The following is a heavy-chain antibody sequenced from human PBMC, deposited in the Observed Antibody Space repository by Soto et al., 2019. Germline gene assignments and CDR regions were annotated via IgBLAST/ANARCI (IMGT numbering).Heavy chain of an antibody. V-gene: IGHV1-69*01. Sequence: QVQLEQSGAEVKRPGSSVKVSCRASGGTFTSYSINWVRRAPGQGPEWMGAVIPRFGTTTYAQRFEGRVTVPADASTGNVLMEMSDLRSEDTAVYFCARARIVAVSGRTGGYYYYARDLWGQGTAVIVSS. CDR2: VIPRFGTT. CDR1: GGTFTSYS. J-gene: IGHJ6*02. D-gene: IGHD6-19*01. CDR3: ARARIVAVSGRTGGYYYYARDL.